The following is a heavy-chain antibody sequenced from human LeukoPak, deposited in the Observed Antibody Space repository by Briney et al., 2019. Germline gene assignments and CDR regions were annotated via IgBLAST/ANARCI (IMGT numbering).Heavy chain of an antibody. J-gene: IGHJ6*03. CDR1: GFTFDDYA. V-gene: IGHV3-43*02. CDR2: ISGDGGST. CDR3: AKSSSWNNYCMDV. Sequence: PGGSLRLSCAASGFTFDDYAMHWVRQAPGKGLEWVSLISGDGGSTYYADSVKGRFTISRDNIKNSLYVQMKSLRTEDTAMYYCAKSSSWNNYCMDVWGKGTTVTVSS. D-gene: IGHD6-13*01.